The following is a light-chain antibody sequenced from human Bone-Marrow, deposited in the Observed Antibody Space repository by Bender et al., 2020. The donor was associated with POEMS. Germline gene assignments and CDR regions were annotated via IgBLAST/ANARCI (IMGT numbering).Light chain of an antibody. CDR1: SSDVGGYNV. CDR3: TSYTSSDTRVV. CDR2: EVT. J-gene: IGLJ2*01. V-gene: IGLV2-14*02. Sequence: QSALTQPASVSGSLGQSITISCTGTSSDVGGYNVVSWYQQNPGKAPKLIIYEVTKWPSGISTRFSGSKSGNTASLTISGLQAEDEADYYCTSYTSSDTRVVFGGGTKLTVL.